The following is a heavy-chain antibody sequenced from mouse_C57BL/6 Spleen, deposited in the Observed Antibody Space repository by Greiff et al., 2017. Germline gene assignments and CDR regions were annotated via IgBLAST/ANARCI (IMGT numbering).Heavy chain of an antibody. J-gene: IGHJ2*01. Sequence: ESGPGLVKPSQSLSLTCSVTGYSITSGYYWNWIRQFPGNKLEWMGNISYDGSNNYNPSLKNRISITRDTSKNQFFLKLNSVTTEDTATYYCARDYYGSSFDYWGQGTTLTVSS. CDR2: ISYDGSN. D-gene: IGHD1-1*01. CDR3: ARDYYGSSFDY. CDR1: GYSITSGYY. V-gene: IGHV3-6*01.